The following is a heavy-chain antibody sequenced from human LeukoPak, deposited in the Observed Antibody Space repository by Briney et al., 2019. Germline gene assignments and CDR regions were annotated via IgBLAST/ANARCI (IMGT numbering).Heavy chain of an antibody. Sequence: GGSLRLSCAASGFTFSSYRMNWLRQAPGKGLEWVSYISSSSSTIYYADAVKGQFTISRDNAKNSLYLQMNSLRAEDTAVYYCGRDDGYSYGEFDYWGQGTLVTVSS. CDR2: ISSSSSTI. V-gene: IGHV3-48*01. J-gene: IGHJ4*02. CDR1: GFTFSSYR. CDR3: GRDDGYSYGEFDY. D-gene: IGHD5-18*01.